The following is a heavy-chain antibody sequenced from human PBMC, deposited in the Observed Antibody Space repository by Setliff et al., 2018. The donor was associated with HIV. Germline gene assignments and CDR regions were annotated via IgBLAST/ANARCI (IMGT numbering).Heavy chain of an antibody. CDR1: GFIFRSYN. V-gene: IGHV4-34*01. CDR2: ITHSGST. J-gene: IGHJ4*02. Sequence: SETLSLSCAASGFIFRSYNINWVRQPPGKGLEWIGEITHSGSTNYNPSLETRVTISVDTSKNQFSLRLNSVTAADTAVYYCARQGNIVVVTSFDYWGQGTLVTVSS. CDR3: ARQGNIVVVTSFDY. D-gene: IGHD2-21*02.